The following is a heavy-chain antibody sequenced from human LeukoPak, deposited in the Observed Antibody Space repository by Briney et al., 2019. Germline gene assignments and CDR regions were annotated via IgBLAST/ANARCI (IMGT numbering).Heavy chain of an antibody. D-gene: IGHD5-24*01. CDR1: GFMFSSNW. J-gene: IGHJ4*02. CDR3: AKEGRSLQTY. V-gene: IGHV3-7*03. CDR2: VKGDGTET. Sequence: GGSLRLSCAASGFMFSSNWMSWVRLAPGKGLEWVANVKGDGTETYYVDSVKGRFTISRDNAKNSLYLQMNSLRVEDTAVYYCAKEGRSLQTYWGQGTLVTVSS.